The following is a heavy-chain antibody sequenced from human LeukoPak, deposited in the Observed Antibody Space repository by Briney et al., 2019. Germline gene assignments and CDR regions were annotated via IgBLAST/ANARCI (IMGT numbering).Heavy chain of an antibody. CDR1: GFTFISFA. D-gene: IGHD2-21*01. V-gene: IGHV3-23*01. Sequence: GGSLRLSRAASGFTFISFAMSWVRQAPGKGLEWVSAISGSGGSTYYADSVKGRFTISRDNSKNTLYLQMNSLRAEDTAVYYCSKDRGLVVRIYYFDYWGQGTLVTVSS. CDR3: SKDRGLVVRIYYFDY. J-gene: IGHJ4*02. CDR2: ISGSGGST.